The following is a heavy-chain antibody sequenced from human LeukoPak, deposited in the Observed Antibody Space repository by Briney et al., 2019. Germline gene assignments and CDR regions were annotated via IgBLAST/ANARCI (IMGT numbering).Heavy chain of an antibody. V-gene: IGHV4-59*01. D-gene: IGHD3-3*01. CDR3: AREVFGVARAFDS. CDR2: IYATGST. J-gene: IGHJ4*02. CDR1: GGSISSYY. Sequence: PSETLSLTCTFSGGSISSYYWSCIRQPPGQGLVWIRYIYATGSTNYNPSLKSRVTISVDTSKNQFSLKLRSVTAADTALYYCAREVFGVARAFDSWGQGTLVTVSS.